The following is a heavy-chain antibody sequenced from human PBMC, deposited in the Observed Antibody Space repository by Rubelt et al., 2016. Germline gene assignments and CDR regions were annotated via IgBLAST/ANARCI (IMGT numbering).Heavy chain of an antibody. J-gene: IGHJ3*02. CDR3: ARGLDFGSAFDI. CDR2: IYYSGNT. CDR1: GGSVSSGSHY. Sequence: GSGPGLVKPSETLSLTCSVSGGSVSSGSHYWTWIRQPPGKGLEWIGHIYYSGNTYYNPSLKSRVTMSTDTSKKRFSLRLTSVTAADTAVYYCARGLDFGSAFDIWGQGTMVTVSS. D-gene: IGHD3/OR15-3a*01. V-gene: IGHV4-61*01.